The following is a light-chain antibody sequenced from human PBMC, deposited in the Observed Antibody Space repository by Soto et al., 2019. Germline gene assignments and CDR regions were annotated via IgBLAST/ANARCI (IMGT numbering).Light chain of an antibody. CDR1: DSDVGGYNF. CDR3: SSYAASDNFVI. V-gene: IGLV2-8*01. Sequence: QSALTQPPSASGSPGQSVTISCTGTDSDVGGYNFVSWYQPHPGRAPKLMIYEVYQRPSGVADRFSGSKSGNRASLSVSGLQAEDEANYYCSSYAASDNFVIFGGGTKLTVL. CDR2: EVY. J-gene: IGLJ2*01.